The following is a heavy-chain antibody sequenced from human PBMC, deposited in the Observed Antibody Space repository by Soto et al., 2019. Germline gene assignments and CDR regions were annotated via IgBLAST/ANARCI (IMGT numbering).Heavy chain of an antibody. CDR1: GFTFSRYA. V-gene: IGHV3-23*01. Sequence: EVQLLQSGGGLVQPGGSLRLSCVGSGFTFSRYAMIWVRQTPGKGLEWVSGIGDRGTTTYYADSVKGRFTISRDNSRNTLFLQMNRRRAEDTAVYYCAKDRLGDYYYYGMDVWGQGTMVSVS. D-gene: IGHD4-17*01. J-gene: IGHJ6*02. CDR3: AKDRLGDYYYYGMDV. CDR2: IGDRGTTT.